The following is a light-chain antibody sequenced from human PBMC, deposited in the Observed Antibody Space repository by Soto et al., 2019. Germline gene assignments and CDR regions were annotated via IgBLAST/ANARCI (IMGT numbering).Light chain of an antibody. CDR2: AAS. CDR1: QTISRN. V-gene: IGKV1-39*01. CDR3: QQSDSIPIT. Sequence: GDRVTIPCRASQTISRNLNWYQQKPGKAPKPLIYAASSLQSGVPSRFSGSGSGTDFTLAISSLQAEDFATYYCQQSDSIPITFGQGTRLEIK. J-gene: IGKJ5*01.